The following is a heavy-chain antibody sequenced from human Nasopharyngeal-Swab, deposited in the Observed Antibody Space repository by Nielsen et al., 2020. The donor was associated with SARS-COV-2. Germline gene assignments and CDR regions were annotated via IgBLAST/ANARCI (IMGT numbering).Heavy chain of an antibody. J-gene: IGHJ4*02. D-gene: IGHD5-18*01. CDR2: ISSSGANA. Sequence: GESLKISCSASGFIFSSFPMQWVRQAPGKGLEYISAISSSGANAYYSDSVQGRFTISRDNSINTLYLQMRSLRTEDTAVYYCVKRVGDTPKVTDLDYWGQGTLVTVSS. CDR1: GFIFSSFP. V-gene: IGHV3-64D*08. CDR3: VKRVGDTPKVTDLDY.